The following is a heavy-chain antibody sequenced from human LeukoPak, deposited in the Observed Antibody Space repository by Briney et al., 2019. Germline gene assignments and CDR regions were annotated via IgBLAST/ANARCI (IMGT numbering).Heavy chain of an antibody. CDR2: IYYRGST. CDR3: TEFYFDRSGYADY. J-gene: IGHJ4*02. D-gene: IGHD3-22*01. Sequence: PSETLSLTCTVSGGSISSSSFYWGWIRQPPGKGLEWIGSIYYRGSTYYNPSLKSRVTISVDMSENQVSLKLRSVTAADTAVYYCTEFYFDRSGYADYWGQGTLVTVSS. CDR1: GGSISSSSFY. V-gene: IGHV4-39*01.